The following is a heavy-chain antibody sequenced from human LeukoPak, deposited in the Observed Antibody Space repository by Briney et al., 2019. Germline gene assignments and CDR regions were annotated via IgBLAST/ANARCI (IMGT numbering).Heavy chain of an antibody. CDR1: GGSLSSYY. Sequence: SETLSLTCTVSGGSLSSYYWSWIRQPPGKGLEWIGYIYYSGSTNYNPSLKSRVTISVDTSKNQFSLKLSSVTAADTAVYYCARDRYGGDYYYYYMDVWGKGTTVTVSS. D-gene: IGHD1-26*01. CDR2: IYYSGST. CDR3: ARDRYGGDYYYYYMDV. V-gene: IGHV4-59*01. J-gene: IGHJ6*03.